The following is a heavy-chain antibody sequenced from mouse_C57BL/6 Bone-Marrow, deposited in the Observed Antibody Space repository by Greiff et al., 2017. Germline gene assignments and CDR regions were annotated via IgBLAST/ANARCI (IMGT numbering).Heavy chain of an antibody. Sequence: VQLKESGPGLVKPSQSLSLTCSVTGYSITSGYYWNWIRQFPGNKLEWMGYISYDGSNNYNPSLKNRISITRDTSKNQFFLKLNSVTTEDTATYYCARDPIYYYGSSYGYWYFDVWGTGTTVTVSS. J-gene: IGHJ1*03. V-gene: IGHV3-6*01. CDR1: GYSITSGYY. CDR2: ISYDGSN. D-gene: IGHD1-1*01. CDR3: ARDPIYYYGSSYGYWYFDV.